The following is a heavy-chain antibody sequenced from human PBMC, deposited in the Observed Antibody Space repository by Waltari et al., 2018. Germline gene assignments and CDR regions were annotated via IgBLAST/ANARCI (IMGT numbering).Heavy chain of an antibody. J-gene: IGHJ4*02. CDR1: GGTFSSYA. D-gene: IGHD1-26*01. Sequence: QVQLVQSGAEVKKPGSSVKVSCKASGGTFSSYAISWVRQAPGQGLELMRGFIPIFGTASDAQKFQGRVTITADESTSTAYMELSSLRSEGTAVYYCAREGIVGATTGYYFDYWGQGTLVTVSS. CDR2: FIPIFGTA. V-gene: IGHV1-69*12. CDR3: AREGIVGATTGYYFDY.